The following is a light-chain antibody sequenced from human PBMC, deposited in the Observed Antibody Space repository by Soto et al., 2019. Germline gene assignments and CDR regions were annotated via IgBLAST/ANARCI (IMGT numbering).Light chain of an antibody. Sequence: QSALTQPASVSGFPGQSITISCTGTDSDIGAYNYVSWYQHHPDKAPTLLIHEVTNRPSGVSRRFSGSKSGNTASLTISGLRAEDEADYYCNSFTTSSTLLFGGGTKLTVL. J-gene: IGLJ2*01. V-gene: IGLV2-14*01. CDR2: EVT. CDR1: DSDIGAYNY. CDR3: NSFTTSSTLL.